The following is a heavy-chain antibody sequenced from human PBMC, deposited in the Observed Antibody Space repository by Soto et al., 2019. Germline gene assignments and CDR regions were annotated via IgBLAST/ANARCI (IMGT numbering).Heavy chain of an antibody. J-gene: IGHJ4*02. D-gene: IGHD6-19*01. CDR2: FDGSVGHT. Sequence: GGSLRLSCAASGFSFSSYAVSWVRQAPGKGLEWVSVFDGSVGHTYYTNSVKGRFTISNDNSKNTLFLQMNSLRAEDTAVYYCARGTAYSSGWFDYWGQGTLVTVSS. V-gene: IGHV3-23*01. CDR1: GFSFSSYA. CDR3: ARGTAYSSGWFDY.